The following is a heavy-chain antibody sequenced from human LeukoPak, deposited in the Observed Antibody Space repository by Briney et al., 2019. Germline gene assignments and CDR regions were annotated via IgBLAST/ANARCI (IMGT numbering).Heavy chain of an antibody. J-gene: IGHJ5*02. CDR1: GGSISSGSYY. Sequence: SETLSLTCTVSGGSISSGSYYWRWIRQPAGKGLEWIGRIYTSGSTNHNPSLKSRVTISVDTSKNQFSLKLSSVTAADTAVYYCARDYCGGDCYLDNWFDPWGQGTLVTVSS. D-gene: IGHD2-21*01. CDR3: ARDYCGGDCYLDNWFDP. V-gene: IGHV4-61*02. CDR2: IYTSGST.